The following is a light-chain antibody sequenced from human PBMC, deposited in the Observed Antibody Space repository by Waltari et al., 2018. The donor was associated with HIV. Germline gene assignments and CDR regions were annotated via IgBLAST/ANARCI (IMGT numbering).Light chain of an antibody. V-gene: IGKV1-12*01. CDR2: AAS. J-gene: IGKJ2*01. CDR3: HQANTFPYT. CDR1: QDVGPW. Sequence: DIQMTQSPSSVSASVGDRVTITCRATQDVGPWLAWYQQRPGKAPYLLIYAASHLKSGVPSRFSGSGSGTDFTLTISSLQPEDFATYYCHQANTFPYTFGQGTKLEMK.